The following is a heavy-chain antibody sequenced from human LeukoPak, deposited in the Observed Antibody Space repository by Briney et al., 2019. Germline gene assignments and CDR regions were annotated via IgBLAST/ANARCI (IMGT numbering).Heavy chain of an antibody. J-gene: IGHJ5*02. D-gene: IGHD3-3*01. CDR2: ISYDGSNK. CDR1: GFTFSSYG. V-gene: IGHV3-30*18. Sequence: GGSLRLSCAASGFTFSSYGMHWVRRAPGKGLEWVAVISYDGSNKYYADSVKGRFTISRDNSKNTLYLQMNSLRAEDTAVYYCAKDQDYFWSGYQGLDPWGQGTLVTVSS. CDR3: AKDQDYFWSGYQGLDP.